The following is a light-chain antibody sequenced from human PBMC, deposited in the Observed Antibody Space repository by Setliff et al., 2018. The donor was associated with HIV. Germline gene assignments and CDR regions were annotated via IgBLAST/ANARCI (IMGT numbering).Light chain of an antibody. J-gene: IGLJ1*01. CDR3: CSYTSYSTLYV. CDR2: DVS. CDR1: STDVGGYNY. Sequence: QSALSQPASVSGSPGQSITISCTGTSTDVGGYNYVSWYQQHPGRAPKLLIYDVSRRPSGVSDRFSGSKSGNSASLTISGLQAEDEADYYCCSYTSYSTLYVFGGGTKVTVL. V-gene: IGLV2-14*01.